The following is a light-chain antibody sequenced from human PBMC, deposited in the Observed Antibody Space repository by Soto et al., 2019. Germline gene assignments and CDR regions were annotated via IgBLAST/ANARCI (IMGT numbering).Light chain of an antibody. V-gene: IGKV1-9*01. CDR2: AAS. Sequence: IQLTQSPSSLSSSVVDRVAITFRASQGISSYLAWYQQKPGKATKLLIYAASTLQSGVQSRFSGSGSGTELPLTISSLQPDDFATYYCQHYNSYSEAFGQGTKVDIK. CDR1: QGISSY. J-gene: IGKJ1*01. CDR3: QHYNSYSEA.